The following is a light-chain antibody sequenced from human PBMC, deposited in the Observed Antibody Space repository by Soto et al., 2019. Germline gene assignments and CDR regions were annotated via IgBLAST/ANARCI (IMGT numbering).Light chain of an antibody. J-gene: IGKJ5*01. CDR2: DTS. CDR1: QTLSNSF. V-gene: IGKV3-20*01. Sequence: EIVLTQSPGTLSLSPVEGATLSCRASQTLSNSFIAWYQQKPGQAPRLLIYDTSSRATGVPDRYSASGSGTDFTLTISRLEPEDFAVFFCQQYGTSEIIFGQGTRLEI. CDR3: QQYGTSEII.